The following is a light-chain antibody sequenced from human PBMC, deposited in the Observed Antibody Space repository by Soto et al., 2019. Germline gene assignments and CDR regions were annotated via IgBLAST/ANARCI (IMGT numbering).Light chain of an antibody. J-gene: IGKJ2*01. CDR3: LQSSSFPHT. CDR1: QSISSW. Sequence: DIQMPQSPSSVPASVGDRVTITCRASQSISSWLAWYQQKPGKAPQLLIYAASSLQSGVPSRFSGSGSGTDFTLTISSLEPEDFSTYYCLQSSSFPHTFGQGTKLEIK. V-gene: IGKV1-12*01. CDR2: AAS.